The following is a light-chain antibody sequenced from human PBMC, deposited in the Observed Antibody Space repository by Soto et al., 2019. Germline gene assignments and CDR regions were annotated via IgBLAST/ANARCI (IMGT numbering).Light chain of an antibody. CDR1: QSLVYSDGNTY. Sequence: DVVMTQSPLYLPVTLGQPASISCRSSQSLVYSDGNTYLNWCQQRPGQSPRRLIYKVSTRDSGVPDRVSGSGSGTDFTLKISRVEAEDVGVYYCMQGTHWPPTFGQGTKREIK. CDR3: MQGTHWPPT. CDR2: KVS. J-gene: IGKJ2*01. V-gene: IGKV2-30*01.